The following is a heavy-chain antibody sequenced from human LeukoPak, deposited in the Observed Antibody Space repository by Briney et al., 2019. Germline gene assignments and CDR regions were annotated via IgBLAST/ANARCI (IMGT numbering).Heavy chain of an antibody. CDR2: ISYDGSNK. CDR1: GFTFSSYA. Sequence: PGGSLRLSCAASGFTFSSYAMHWVRQAPGKGLEWVAVISYDGSNKYYADSVKGRFTISRDNSKNTLYLQMNSLRAEDTAVYYCATHRDSSYDYRSGSDRHAAIDMWGQGTMVSVSS. CDR3: ATHRDSSYDYRSGSDRHAAIDM. D-gene: IGHD3-10*01. J-gene: IGHJ3*02. V-gene: IGHV3-30*04.